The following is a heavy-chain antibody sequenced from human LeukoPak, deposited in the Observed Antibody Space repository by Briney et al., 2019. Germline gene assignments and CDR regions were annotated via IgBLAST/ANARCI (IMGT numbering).Heavy chain of an antibody. Sequence: GGSLRLSCAASGFTFSSYEMNWVRQAPGKGLEWVSYISSSGSTIYYADSVKGRFTISRDNAKNSLYLQMNSLRAGDTALYYCARADSNIAARRIGFDYWGQGTLVTVSS. CDR1: GFTFSSYE. CDR3: ARADSNIAARRIGFDY. D-gene: IGHD6-6*01. CDR2: ISSSGSTI. J-gene: IGHJ4*02. V-gene: IGHV3-48*03.